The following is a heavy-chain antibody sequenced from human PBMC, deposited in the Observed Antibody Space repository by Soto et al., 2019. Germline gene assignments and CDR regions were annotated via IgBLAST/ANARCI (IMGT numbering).Heavy chain of an antibody. CDR3: ARVEYSSGWYAGSDAFDI. CDR2: TYYRSKWYN. J-gene: IGHJ3*02. Sequence: SQTLSLTCVISGDSVSSNSAAWNWIRQSPSRGLEWLGRTYYRSKWYNDYAVSVKSRITINPDTSKNQFSLQLNSVTPEDTAVYYCARVEYSSGWYAGSDAFDIWGQGTMVTVSS. V-gene: IGHV6-1*01. CDR1: GDSVSSNSAA. D-gene: IGHD6-19*01.